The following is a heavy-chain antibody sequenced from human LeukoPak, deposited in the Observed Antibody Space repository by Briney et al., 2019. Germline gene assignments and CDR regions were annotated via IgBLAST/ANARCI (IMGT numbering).Heavy chain of an antibody. CDR2: IYYGGST. Sequence: SETLSLTCTVSGGSISSYYWSWIRQPPGKGLEWIGYIYYGGSTNYNPSLKSRVTISVDTSKNQFSLKLSSVTAADTAVYYCASGSGYYSYYWGQGTLVTVSS. CDR3: ASGSGYYSYY. CDR1: GGSISSYY. V-gene: IGHV4-59*01. J-gene: IGHJ4*02. D-gene: IGHD3-22*01.